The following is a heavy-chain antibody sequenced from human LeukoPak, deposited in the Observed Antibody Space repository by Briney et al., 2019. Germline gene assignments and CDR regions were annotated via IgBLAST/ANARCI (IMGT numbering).Heavy chain of an antibody. V-gene: IGHV3-11*01. J-gene: IGHJ3*02. CDR3: ARDLSPVGYCRSTSCPKNVAFDI. CDR1: GFTFSDYY. CDR2: ISSSGSTI. Sequence: GGSLRLSCAASGFTFSDYYMSWIRQAPGKGLEWVSYISSSGSTIYYADSVKGRFTISRDNAKNSLYLQMNSLRAEDTAVYYCARDLSPVGYCRSTSCPKNVAFDIWGQGTMVTVSS. D-gene: IGHD2-2*01.